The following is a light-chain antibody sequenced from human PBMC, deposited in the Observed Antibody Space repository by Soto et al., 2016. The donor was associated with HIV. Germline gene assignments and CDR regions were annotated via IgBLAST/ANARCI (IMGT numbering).Light chain of an antibody. J-gene: IGLJ2*01. V-gene: IGLV3-21*03. CDR2: EDS. CDR1: NIGSES. Sequence: SYELTQPPSVSVAPGKTARITCGGNNIGSESVHWYQQRPGQAPVLVVYEDSDRPSGIPERFSGSNSGNTATLTISRVEAGDEADYYCQVWDSSRDHPVFGGGIYLTV. CDR3: QVWDSSRDHPV.